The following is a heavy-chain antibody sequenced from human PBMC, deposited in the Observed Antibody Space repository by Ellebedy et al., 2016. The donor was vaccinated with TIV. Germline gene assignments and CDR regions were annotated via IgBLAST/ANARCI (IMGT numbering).Heavy chain of an antibody. Sequence: GESLKISCAASGFTFSSYGMHWVRQAPGKGLEWVGRIKSKTDDGTTDYTAPVKGRFTISRDNSKNTLYLQMSSLRAEDTAVYYCVKGIVVVVRNPDFDYWGQGTLVTVSS. V-gene: IGHV3-15*05. CDR2: IKSKTDDGTT. CDR1: GFTFSSYG. CDR3: VKGIVVVVRNPDFDY. D-gene: IGHD3-22*01. J-gene: IGHJ4*02.